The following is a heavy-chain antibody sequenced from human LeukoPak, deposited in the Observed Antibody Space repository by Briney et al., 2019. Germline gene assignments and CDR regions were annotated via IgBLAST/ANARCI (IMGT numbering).Heavy chain of an antibody. V-gene: IGHV4-30-2*01. CDR3: ARGARAAAAWGRYYYYYMDV. CDR2: IYHSGST. CDR1: GGSISSGGYY. J-gene: IGHJ6*03. D-gene: IGHD6-13*01. Sequence: SQTLSLTCTVSGGSISSGGYYWSWIRQPPGKGLEWIGYIYHSGSTYYNPSLKSRVTISVDTSKNQFSLKLSSVTAADTAVYYCARGARAAAAWGRYYYYYMDVWGKGTTVTVSS.